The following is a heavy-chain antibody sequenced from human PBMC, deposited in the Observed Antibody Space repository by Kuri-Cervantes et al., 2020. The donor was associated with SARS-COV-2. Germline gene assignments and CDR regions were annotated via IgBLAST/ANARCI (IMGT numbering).Heavy chain of an antibody. CDR1: GFTFSGHW. Sequence: GGSLRLSCAASGFTFSGHWIHWVRQAPGKGLVWVSRINPDGSYTNNADSVKGRFTLSRDNAKNMLFLQMNSLRAEDTAVYYCAKVLTTPGIAHNWFDPWGQGTLVTVSS. J-gene: IGHJ5*02. D-gene: IGHD6-13*01. CDR2: INPDGSYT. CDR3: AKVLTTPGIAHNWFDP. V-gene: IGHV3-74*01.